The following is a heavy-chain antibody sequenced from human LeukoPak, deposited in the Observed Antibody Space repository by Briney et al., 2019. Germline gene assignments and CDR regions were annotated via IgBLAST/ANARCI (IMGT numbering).Heavy chain of an antibody. J-gene: IGHJ6*03. Sequence: GGSLRLSCAASGFTFSSYWMSWVRQAPGKGLEWVANIKQDGSEKYYVDSVKGRFTISRGNAKNSLYLQMNSLRAEDTALYYCARGGSYYSYYYYYYMDVWGKGTTVTVSS. CDR2: IKQDGSEK. CDR3: ARGGSYYSYYYYYYMDV. V-gene: IGHV3-7*03. D-gene: IGHD1-26*01. CDR1: GFTFSSYW.